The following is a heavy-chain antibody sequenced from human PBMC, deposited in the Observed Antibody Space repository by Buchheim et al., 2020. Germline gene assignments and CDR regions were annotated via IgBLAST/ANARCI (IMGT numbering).Heavy chain of an antibody. D-gene: IGHD3-16*01. Sequence: EVQVVESGGGLVQPGGSLRLSCAASGFTFRNFWMHWVRQAPGKGLVWVSRITEDGSRINHADSVKGRFSISRDNAQNMLYLQMDSLGAEDTAVYYCARDFGDPSDYWGQGTL. V-gene: IGHV3-74*01. CDR2: ITEDGSRI. CDR1: GFTFRNFW. J-gene: IGHJ4*02. CDR3: ARDFGDPSDY.